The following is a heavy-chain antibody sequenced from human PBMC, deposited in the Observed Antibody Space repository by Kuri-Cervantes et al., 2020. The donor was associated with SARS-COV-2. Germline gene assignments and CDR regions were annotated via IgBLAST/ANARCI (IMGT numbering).Heavy chain of an antibody. CDR2: VNHSGST. J-gene: IGHJ5*02. CDR1: GGSFSGYY. Sequence: SETLSLTCAVYGGSFSGYYWSWIRQPPGKGLEWIGEVNHSGSTNYNPSLKSRVTISVDTSNKQFSLHLSSVTAADTAVYYCARGDSSGYFNWFDPWGQGTLVTVSS. V-gene: IGHV4-34*01. D-gene: IGHD3-22*01. CDR3: ARGDSSGYFNWFDP.